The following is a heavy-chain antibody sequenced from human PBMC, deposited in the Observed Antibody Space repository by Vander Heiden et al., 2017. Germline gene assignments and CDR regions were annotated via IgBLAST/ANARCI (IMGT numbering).Heavy chain of an antibody. CDR2: IYYTGST. CDR1: GGSISSGSHY. J-gene: IGHJ4*02. V-gene: IGHV4-31*03. CDR3: ARYSYETSGPQRGFDF. Sequence: QVQLQESGPGLVNPSQTLSLTCTVSGGSISSGSHYWSWIRQHHGKGLEWIGYIYYTGSTYYNPSLKSRVTISPDTSKNQFSLKLISVTAADTAVYYCARYSYETSGPQRGFDFWGQGTLVTVSS. D-gene: IGHD3-22*01.